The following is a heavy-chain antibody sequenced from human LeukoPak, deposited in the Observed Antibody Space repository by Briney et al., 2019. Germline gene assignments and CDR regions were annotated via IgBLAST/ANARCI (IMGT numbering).Heavy chain of an antibody. D-gene: IGHD6-13*01. CDR2: IFYTGSS. CDR3: ARTLTNSTWYVAYYGMDV. V-gene: IGHV4-39*01. Sequence: PSETLSLTCTVSGGSISSTDSYWGWIRQSPGKGLEWIGNIFYTGSSYYNPSLKSRVTLSVDTSKRQFSLKLTSVTAADTAVYYCARTLTNSTWYVAYYGMDVWGQGTSVTVSS. CDR1: GGSISSTDSY. J-gene: IGHJ6*02.